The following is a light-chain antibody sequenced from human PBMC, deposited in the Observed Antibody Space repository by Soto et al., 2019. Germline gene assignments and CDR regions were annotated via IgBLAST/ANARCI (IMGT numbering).Light chain of an antibody. V-gene: IGLV2-8*01. CDR1: SSDVGGYNY. CDR3: SSYGGSNPVV. J-gene: IGLJ2*01. CDR2: EVS. Sequence: QSALTQPPSASGSPGQSVTISCTGSSSDVGGYNYVSWYHQHPGKAPKLMIYEVSKRPSGVPDRLSGSKSGNTASLTVSGLQAEDEADYYGSSYGGSNPVVFGGGTKLTVL.